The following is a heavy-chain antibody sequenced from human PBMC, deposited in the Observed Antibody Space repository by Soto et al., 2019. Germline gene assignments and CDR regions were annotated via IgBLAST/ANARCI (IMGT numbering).Heavy chain of an antibody. D-gene: IGHD6-19*01. CDR3: ASSSGWYEVDY. J-gene: IGHJ4*02. Sequence: QVQLQESGPGLVKPSETLSLTCTVSGGSVSSGSYYWSWIRQPPGKGLEWIGYIYYSGSTNYNPSLKSPVTISVDTSKNQFSLKLSSVTAADTAVYYCASSSGWYEVDYWGQGTLVTVSS. CDR1: GGSVSSGSYY. V-gene: IGHV4-61*01. CDR2: IYYSGST.